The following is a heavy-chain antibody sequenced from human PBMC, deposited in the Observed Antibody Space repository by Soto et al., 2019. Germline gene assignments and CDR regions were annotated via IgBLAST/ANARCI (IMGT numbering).Heavy chain of an antibody. CDR1: GFTFSSYG. CDR3: ARDIYGDYNHYYDF. D-gene: IGHD4-17*01. CDR2: IWYDGSNK. J-gene: IGHJ4*02. Sequence: GGSLRLSCAASGFTFSSYGMHWVRQAPGKGLEWVAVIWYDGSNKYYADSVKGRFTISRDNSKNTLYLQMNSLRAEDTAVYYCARDIYGDYNHYYDFRGQGTLVTVSS. V-gene: IGHV3-33*01.